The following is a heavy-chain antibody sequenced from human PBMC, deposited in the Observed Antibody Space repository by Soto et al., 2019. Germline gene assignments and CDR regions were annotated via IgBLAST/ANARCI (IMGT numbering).Heavy chain of an antibody. CDR3: AQRLRYDSWWFDP. CDR2: IIPIFGTA. Sequence: GASVKVSCKASGGTFSSYAISWVRQAPGQGLEWMGGIIPIFGTANYAQKFQGRVTITADESTSTAYMELSSLRSEDTAVYYCAQRLRYDSWWFDPWGQGTLVTVSS. V-gene: IGHV1-69*13. CDR1: GGTFSSYA. D-gene: IGHD4-17*01. J-gene: IGHJ5*02.